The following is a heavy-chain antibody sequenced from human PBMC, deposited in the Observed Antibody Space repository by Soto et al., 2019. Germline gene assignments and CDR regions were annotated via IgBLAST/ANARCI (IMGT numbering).Heavy chain of an antibody. Sequence: QVQLVQSGAEVKKPGASVKVSCKASGYTFTSYAMHWVRQAPGQRLEWMGWINAGNGNTKYSQKFQGRVTITRDTAVSTAYMDVSSRRSEDTAVYYCARPMVRGSLLPVHPLGQGTLVTVSP. J-gene: IGHJ5*02. CDR3: ARPMVRGSLLPVHP. CDR2: INAGNGNT. V-gene: IGHV1-3*01. CDR1: GYTFTSYA. D-gene: IGHD3-10*01.